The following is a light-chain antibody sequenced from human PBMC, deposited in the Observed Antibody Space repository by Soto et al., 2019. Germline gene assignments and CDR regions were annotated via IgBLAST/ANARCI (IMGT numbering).Light chain of an antibody. V-gene: IGKV1-33*01. CDR1: QDIDKY. CDR3: RQYANLPLT. J-gene: IGKJ3*01. CDR2: SAS. Sequence: DIEMTQSPPSLSASVGDRVTITCQASQDIDKYLNWYQQKPGKAPELLIYSASILETGVPSRFSGNGSGTDFTFTISTLQPEDVAAYYCRQYANLPLTFGPGTKVDIK.